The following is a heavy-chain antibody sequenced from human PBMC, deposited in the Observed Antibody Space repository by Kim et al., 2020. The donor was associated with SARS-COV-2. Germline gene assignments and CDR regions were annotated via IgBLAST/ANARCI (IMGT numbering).Heavy chain of an antibody. CDR2: INHSGST. Sequence: SETLSLTCAVYGGSFSGYYWSWIRQPPGKGLEWIGEINHSGSTNYNPSLKSRVTISVDTSKNQFSLKLSSVTAADTAVYYCARFKNRGSGWSWGQGTLVTVSS. CDR3: ARFKNRGSGWS. CDR1: GGSFSGYY. V-gene: IGHV4-34*01. D-gene: IGHD6-19*01. J-gene: IGHJ5*02.